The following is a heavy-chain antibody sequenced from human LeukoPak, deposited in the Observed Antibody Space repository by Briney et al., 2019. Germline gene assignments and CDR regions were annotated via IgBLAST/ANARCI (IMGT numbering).Heavy chain of an antibody. J-gene: IGHJ6*03. CDR1: GGSFSGYY. Sequence: SETLSLTCAVYGGSFSGYYWSWIRQPPGKGLEWIGEINHSGSTNYNLSLKSRVTISVDTSKNQFSLKLSSVTAADTAAYYCARGRYSSPAAIAYYYYYMDVWGKGTTVTVSS. CDR2: INHSGST. D-gene: IGHD2-2*02. V-gene: IGHV4-34*01. CDR3: ARGRYSSPAAIAYYYYYMDV.